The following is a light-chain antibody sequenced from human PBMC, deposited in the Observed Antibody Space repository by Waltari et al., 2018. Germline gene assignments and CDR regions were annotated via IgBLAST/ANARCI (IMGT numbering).Light chain of an antibody. CDR2: GAS. Sequence: EIVLTQSPGTLSLSPGNRATLPCRARRGVSSSSLAWYQQKPGQAPRLLIYGASTRATGIPDRFSGSGSGTDFTLTISRLEPEDFAVYYCQQYDSSLYTFGQGTKLEI. CDR3: QQYDSSLYT. CDR1: RGVSSSS. V-gene: IGKV3-20*01. J-gene: IGKJ2*01.